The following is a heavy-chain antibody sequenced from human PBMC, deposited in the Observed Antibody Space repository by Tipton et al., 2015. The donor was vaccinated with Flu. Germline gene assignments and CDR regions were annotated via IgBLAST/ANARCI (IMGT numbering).Heavy chain of an antibody. CDR2: IYPGGSDA. Sequence: QLVQSGAEVRKPGESLKISCKASGYSFTRDWIGWVRQMPGKGLEWMGIIYPGGSDARYSPPFQGQVTISADKSISTAYLQWSSLKASDTAMYYCYSARGSNYYMDVWGKGTTVIVSS. V-gene: IGHV5-51*01. CDR1: GYSFTRDW. J-gene: IGHJ6*03. D-gene: IGHD6-6*01. CDR3: YSARGSNYYMDV.